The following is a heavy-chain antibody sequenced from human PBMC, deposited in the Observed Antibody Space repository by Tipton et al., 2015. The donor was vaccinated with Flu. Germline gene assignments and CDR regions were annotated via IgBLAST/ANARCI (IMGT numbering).Heavy chain of an antibody. V-gene: IGHV5-51*01. CDR1: GFTFTNHW. Sequence: VQLVQSGAEVKKPGESLRISCKGAGFTFTNHWIAWVRQMPGRGLEWMGIISPGDSDTRYNPSFEGQVTISADKSISTAFLQWSSLKASDTAIYYCVRRDYLYYYGVDVWGQGTTVTVSS. CDR2: ISPGDSDT. J-gene: IGHJ6*02. D-gene: IGHD4-11*01. CDR3: VRRDYLYYYGVDV.